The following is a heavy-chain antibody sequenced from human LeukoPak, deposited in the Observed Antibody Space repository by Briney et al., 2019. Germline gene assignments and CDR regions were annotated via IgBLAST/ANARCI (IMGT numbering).Heavy chain of an antibody. CDR2: ISSSSSYI. V-gene: IGHV3-21*01. CDR1: GFTFSSYS. CDR3: ARGVLWFGNLRVDWFDP. Sequence: PGGSLRLSCAASGFTFSSYSMNWVRQAPGKGLEWVSSISSSSSYIYYADSVKGRFTIPRDNAKNSLYLQMNSLRAEDTAVYYCARGVLWFGNLRVDWFDPWGQGTLVTVSS. J-gene: IGHJ5*02. D-gene: IGHD3-10*01.